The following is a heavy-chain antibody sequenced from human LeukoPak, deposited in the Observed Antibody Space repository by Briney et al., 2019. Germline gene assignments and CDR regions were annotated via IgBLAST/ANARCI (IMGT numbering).Heavy chain of an antibody. CDR2: IKHGGRT. D-gene: IGHD3-9*01. Sequence: SETLSLTCAVYGGSLRVYYGCWMRQPPGKGVGCGGEIKHGGRTIYNTSLKSRVNIPVDTSNHKFSLKLSSVTAADRAVYYCACGDTTFDWSKQPPFDYWGQGTLVTVSS. V-gene: IGHV4-34*01. J-gene: IGHJ4*02. CDR3: ACGDTTFDWSKQPPFDY. CDR1: GGSLRVYY.